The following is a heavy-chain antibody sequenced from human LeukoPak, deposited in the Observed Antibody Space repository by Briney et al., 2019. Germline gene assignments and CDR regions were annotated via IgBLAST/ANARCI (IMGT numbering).Heavy chain of an antibody. J-gene: IGHJ4*02. CDR2: INHSGYT. CDR3: TRMTAGHDY. D-gene: IGHD2-21*02. CDR1: GVSFNDYY. Sequence: SETLSLTYAVSGVSFNDYYWSWVRQTPGKGLEWIGEINHSGYTNDSPSLKSRVTLSIDTSRKQFSLNLRSVTVADTGIYYCTRMTAGHDYWGQGTLVTVSS. V-gene: IGHV4-34*01.